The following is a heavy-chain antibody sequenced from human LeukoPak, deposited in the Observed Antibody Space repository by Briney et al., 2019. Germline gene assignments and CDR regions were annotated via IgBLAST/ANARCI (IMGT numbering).Heavy chain of an antibody. CDR2: INHSGST. J-gene: IGHJ4*02. CDR3: AGGSTPDTAMVKAFDY. Sequence: SETLSLTCAVYGGSFSGYYWSWIRQPPGKGLEWIGEINHSGSTNYNPSLKSRVTISVDTSKNQFSLKLSSVTAADTAVYYCAGGSTPDTAMVKAFDYWGQGTLVTVSS. CDR1: GGSFSGYY. D-gene: IGHD5-18*01. V-gene: IGHV4-34*01.